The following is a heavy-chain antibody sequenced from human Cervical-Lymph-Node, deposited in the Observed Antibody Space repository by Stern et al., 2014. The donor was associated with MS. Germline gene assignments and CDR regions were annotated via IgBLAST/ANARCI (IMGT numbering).Heavy chain of an antibody. CDR2: ISANNDNT. D-gene: IGHD3-3*01. V-gene: IGHV1-18*01. J-gene: IGHJ4*02. CDR1: GYTFIHYG. Sequence: QVQLVESGAEVKKPGASVKVSCKASGYTFIHYGISWVRQAPGQGLEWMGWISANNDNTKYAQKFQDRVTLTTDTSTRTAYMELGSLRSDDTALYYCARDFFDYWGQGTLVTVSS. CDR3: ARDFFDY.